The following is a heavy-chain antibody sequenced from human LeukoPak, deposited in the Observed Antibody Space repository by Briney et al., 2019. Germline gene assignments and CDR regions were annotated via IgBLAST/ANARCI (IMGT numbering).Heavy chain of an antibody. CDR3: ARDGYNRGLPDY. J-gene: IGHJ4*02. D-gene: IGHD5-24*01. CDR2: IYSGGST. V-gene: IGHV3-66*01. CDR1: GFTVSSNY. Sequence: GGSLRLSCAASGFTVSSNYMSWVRQAPGKGLEWVSVIYSGGSTYYADSVKGRFTISRDNSKNTLYLQMNSLRAEETAVYYCARDGYNRGLPDYWGQGTLDTVSS.